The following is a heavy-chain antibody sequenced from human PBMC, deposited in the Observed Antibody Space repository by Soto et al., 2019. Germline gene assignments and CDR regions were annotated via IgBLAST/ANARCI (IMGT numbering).Heavy chain of an antibody. V-gene: IGHV1-69*13. D-gene: IGHD3-16*02. CDR2: IIPIFGTA. CDR3: ARVPGSLYDYVWGSYRTRHAFDI. J-gene: IGHJ3*02. Sequence: SVTVSCKASDYTFTSYAISWVRQAPGQGLEWMGGIIPIFGTANYAQKFQGRVTITADESTSTAYMELSSLRSEDTAVYYCARVPGSLYDYVWGSYRTRHAFDIWGQGTMVTVSS. CDR1: DYTFTSYA.